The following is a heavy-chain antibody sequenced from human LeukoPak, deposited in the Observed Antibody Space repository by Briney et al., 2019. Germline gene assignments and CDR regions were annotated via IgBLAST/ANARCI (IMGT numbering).Heavy chain of an antibody. Sequence: QAGGSLRLSCTASGLSISGYWMHWVRQAPGKGLVWLSRINSDGSGTDYADSVKGRFTVSRDNGKNTVYLRMSSLRVEDTAVYYCARDPYILDAAWGQGTLVTVSS. D-gene: IGHD3-16*01. CDR3: ARDPYILDAA. V-gene: IGHV3-74*01. CDR1: GLSISGYW. CDR2: INSDGSGT. J-gene: IGHJ5*02.